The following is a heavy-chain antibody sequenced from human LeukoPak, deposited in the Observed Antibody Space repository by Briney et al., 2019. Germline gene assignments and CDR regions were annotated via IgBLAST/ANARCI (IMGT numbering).Heavy chain of an antibody. J-gene: IGHJ4*02. CDR2: IKQDGSEK. CDR3: VRDLYRIVVVPHYFDY. CDR1: GFTFTSYW. V-gene: IGHV3-7*01. Sequence: GGSLRLSCEVSGFTFTSYWMTWVRQAPGKGLEWVANIKQDGSEKYYVDSVKGRFTISRDNAKNSLYLQMNSLRAEDTAVYYCVRDLYRIVVVPHYFDYWGQGTLVTVSS. D-gene: IGHD3-22*01.